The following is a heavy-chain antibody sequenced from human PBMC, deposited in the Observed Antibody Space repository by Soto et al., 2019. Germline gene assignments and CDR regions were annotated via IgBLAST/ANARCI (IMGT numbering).Heavy chain of an antibody. CDR3: ARVVISGSYLDY. Sequence: GGSLRLSCAASGFTFTSYSMNWVRQAPGKGLEWVSSITTSSSYTSYADSVQGRFTISRDNAKNSLYLQMNSLRAEDTAVYYCARVVISGSYLDYWGQGTLVTVSS. J-gene: IGHJ4*02. CDR2: ITTSSSYT. V-gene: IGHV3-21*01. CDR1: GFTFTSYS. D-gene: IGHD1-26*01.